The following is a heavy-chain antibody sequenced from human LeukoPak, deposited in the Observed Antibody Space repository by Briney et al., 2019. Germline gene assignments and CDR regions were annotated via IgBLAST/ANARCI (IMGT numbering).Heavy chain of an antibody. CDR1: GGSISSGGYY. D-gene: IGHD4-17*01. CDR2: IYYSGST. CDR3: ARDRGDYGIDY. J-gene: IGHJ4*02. V-gene: IGHV4-31*03. Sequence: SQTLSLTCTVSGGSISSGGYYWSWIRQHPGQGLEWIGYIYYSGSTYYNPSLKSRVTISVDTSKNQFSLKLSSVTAADTAVYYCARDRGDYGIDYWGQGTLVTVSS.